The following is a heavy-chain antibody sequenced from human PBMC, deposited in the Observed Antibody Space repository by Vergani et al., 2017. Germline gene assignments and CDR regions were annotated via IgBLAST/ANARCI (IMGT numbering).Heavy chain of an antibody. Sequence: QVQLVQSGAEVKKPGASVKVSCKASGYTFTSYAMHWVRQAPGKRLEWMGWINADNGNTKYSQKFQGRVTITRDTSASTAYMELSSLRSEDTAVYYCARGQGRYYDSSGYYLLGYWGQGTLVTVSS. CDR1: GYTFTSYA. D-gene: IGHD3-22*01. CDR2: INADNGNT. CDR3: ARGQGRYYDSSGYYLLGY. J-gene: IGHJ4*02. V-gene: IGHV1-3*01.